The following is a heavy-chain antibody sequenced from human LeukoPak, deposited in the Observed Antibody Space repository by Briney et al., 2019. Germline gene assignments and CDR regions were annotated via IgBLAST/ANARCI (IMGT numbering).Heavy chain of an antibody. CDR1: GYTFTNYG. J-gene: IGHJ4*02. D-gene: IGHD1-26*01. CDR2: SSVYSGDT. Sequence: GASVKVSCKASGYTFTNYGVAWVRQAPGQGLEWMGWSSVYSGDTNSAQKFLGRVTMTTDTSTTTAYMELRSLTSDDTAVYYCARAGWELQRTTKTRFDYWGQGTLVTVSS. CDR3: ARAGWELQRTTKTRFDY. V-gene: IGHV1-18*01.